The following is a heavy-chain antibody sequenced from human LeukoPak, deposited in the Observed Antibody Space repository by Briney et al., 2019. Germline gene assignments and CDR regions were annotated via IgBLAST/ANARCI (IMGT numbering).Heavy chain of an antibody. V-gene: IGHV4-4*07. Sequence: SETLSLTCTVSGGSISSYYWSWIRQPAGKGLEWIGRIYTSGSTNYNPSLKSRVTISVDTSKNQFSLKLSSVTAADTAVYYCARDPVRSSTILMFDPWGQGTLVTVSS. CDR3: ARDPVRSSTILMFDP. D-gene: IGHD2-2*01. CDR2: IYTSGST. CDR1: GGSISSYY. J-gene: IGHJ5*02.